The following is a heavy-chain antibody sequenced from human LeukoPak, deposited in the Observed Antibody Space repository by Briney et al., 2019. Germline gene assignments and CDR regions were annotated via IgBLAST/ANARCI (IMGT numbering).Heavy chain of an antibody. Sequence: GGSLRLSCAASGFTLSSYAMTWVRQAPGKGLEWVSDIGDSGATTYYADSVKGRFTISRDNSKNTLYLQISSLRAEDTAVYFCASFHYYGSGAYYLSYWGQGPLVTVSS. J-gene: IGHJ4*02. CDR1: GFTLSSYA. CDR2: IGDSGATT. D-gene: IGHD3-10*01. V-gene: IGHV3-23*01. CDR3: ASFHYYGSGAYYLSY.